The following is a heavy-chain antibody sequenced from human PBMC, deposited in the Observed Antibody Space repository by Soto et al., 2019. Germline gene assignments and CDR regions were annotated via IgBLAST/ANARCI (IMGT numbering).Heavy chain of an antibody. CDR2: IYDGDSA. D-gene: IGHD5-18*01. Sequence: SETLSLTCTVSGGSMNSYYWSWIRQPPGKGLEWLGYIYDGDSANYNPSLKSRVIISVDMSKNQFYLRLTSVTAADTAVYYCARRYGSCFDYWGQGTLVTVSS. J-gene: IGHJ4*02. CDR3: ARRYGSCFDY. V-gene: IGHV4-59*08. CDR1: GGSMNSYY.